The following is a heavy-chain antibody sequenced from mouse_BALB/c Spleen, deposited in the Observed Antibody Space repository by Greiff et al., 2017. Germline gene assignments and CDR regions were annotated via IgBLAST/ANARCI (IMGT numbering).Heavy chain of an antibody. CDR3: ARLHYDYDAYAMDY. D-gene: IGHD2-4*01. CDR1: GYSITSDYA. Sequence: EVQLQESGPGLVKPSQSLSLTCTVTGYSITSDYAWNWIRQFPGKKLEWMGYISYSGSTSYNPSLKSRISITRDTSKNQFFLQLNSVTTEDTATYYCARLHYDYDAYAMDYWGQGTSVTVSS. V-gene: IGHV3-2*02. J-gene: IGHJ4*01. CDR2: ISYSGST.